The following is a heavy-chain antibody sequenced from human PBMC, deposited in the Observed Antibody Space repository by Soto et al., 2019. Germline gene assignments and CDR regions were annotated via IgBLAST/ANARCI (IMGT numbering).Heavy chain of an antibody. D-gene: IGHD6-19*01. CDR2: IYHSVDT. V-gene: IGHV4-38-2*02. CDR3: ARASILVDGTIVDY. J-gene: IGHJ4*02. Sequence: SDTLALACSVSGYSLTSFCYCFCIRHPPGKGLEWIVIIYHSVDTYYNPSLKSRVTISVDTSKNHFSLKLTSVTAADTDVYYCARASILVDGTIVDYRGKAHLAPVSS. CDR1: GYSLTSFCY.